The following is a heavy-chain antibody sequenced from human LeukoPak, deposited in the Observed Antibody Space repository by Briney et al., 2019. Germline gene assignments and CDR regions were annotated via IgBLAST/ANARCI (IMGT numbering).Heavy chain of an antibody. CDR1: AFTFSRYW. D-gene: IGHD3-22*01. J-gene: IGHJ4*02. CDR3: AKGGSSGYAPLYFDY. V-gene: IGHV3-74*01. CDR2: INSDGSTT. Sequence: PGGSLRLSCVASAFTFSRYWMHWVRQAPGKGLVWVSRINSDGSTTTYADSVKGRFTISRDNAKNTLYLQMNSLRAEDTAVYYCAKGGSSGYAPLYFDYWGQGTLVTVSS.